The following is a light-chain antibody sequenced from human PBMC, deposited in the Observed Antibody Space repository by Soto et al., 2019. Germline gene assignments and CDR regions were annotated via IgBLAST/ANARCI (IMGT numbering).Light chain of an antibody. CDR2: GAS. J-gene: IGKJ1*01. V-gene: IGKV3-20*01. Sequence: EIVMTQSPATLSVSPGERATLSCRASQSVSSDLAWYHQKPGRAPRLLIYGASSRATDIPDRFSGSGSGTDFTLTISRLEPVDSAVYYCQQYGSSPTTFGQGTKVDIK. CDR1: QSVSSD. CDR3: QQYGSSPTT.